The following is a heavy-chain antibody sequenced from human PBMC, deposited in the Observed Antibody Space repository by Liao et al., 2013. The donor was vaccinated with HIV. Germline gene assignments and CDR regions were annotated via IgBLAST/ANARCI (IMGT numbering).Heavy chain of an antibody. CDR1: GTPFNKYF. V-gene: IGHV4-34*10. Sequence: QVQLQESGPGLVKPSETLSLTCAVYGTPFNKYFWTWVRQPPGKGLEWIGEISHSGNPKYNPSLKSRVSMSIDTSKDQFSLKLTSVTAADTAIYYCARGCATTVITPVDHWGRGTLVSVSS. CDR3: ARGCATTVITPVDH. J-gene: IGHJ4*01. CDR2: ISHSGNP. D-gene: IGHD4-23*01.